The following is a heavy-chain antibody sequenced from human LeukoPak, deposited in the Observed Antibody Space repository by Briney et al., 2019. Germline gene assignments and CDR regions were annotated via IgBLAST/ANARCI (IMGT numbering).Heavy chain of an antibody. CDR3: ARCTASCYANAFDV. Sequence: GASLRLSCATSGFTFNNNAMSWVRQAPGKGLEWVSAINGGGDATEYADSVKGRFTISRDNSKNTLYLQMNSLRPDDTAVYYCARCTASCYANAFDVWGQGTLLTVSS. J-gene: IGHJ3*01. CDR2: INGGGDAT. CDR1: GFTFNNNA. D-gene: IGHD2-2*01. V-gene: IGHV3-23*01.